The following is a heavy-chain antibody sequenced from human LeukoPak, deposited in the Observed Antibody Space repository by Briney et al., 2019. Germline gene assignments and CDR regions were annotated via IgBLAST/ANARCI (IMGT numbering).Heavy chain of an antibody. CDR2: ISYDGSNK. Sequence: PGGSLRLSCAASGFTFSSYAMHWVRQAPGKGLEWVAVISYDGSNKYYADSVKGRFTISRDNSKNTLYLQMNSLRAEDTAVYYCARDSWFGELLWSFDYWGQGTLVTVSS. V-gene: IGHV3-30-3*01. CDR1: GFTFSSYA. D-gene: IGHD3-10*01. CDR3: ARDSWFGELLWSFDY. J-gene: IGHJ4*02.